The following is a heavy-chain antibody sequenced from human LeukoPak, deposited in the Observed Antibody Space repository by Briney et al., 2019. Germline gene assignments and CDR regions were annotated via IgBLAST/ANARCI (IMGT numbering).Heavy chain of an antibody. CDR3: VRESISGKFDY. Sequence: PGGSLRLSCATFGFTFTSYIMNWVRRAPGKGLEWVSSISGSSSYIYYGGSVKGRFTISRDNAKNSVYLQMNSPRVEDTAVYYCVRESISGKFDYWGQGTLVTVSS. CDR2: ISGSSSYI. D-gene: IGHD6-25*01. J-gene: IGHJ4*02. CDR1: GFTFTSYI. V-gene: IGHV3-21*01.